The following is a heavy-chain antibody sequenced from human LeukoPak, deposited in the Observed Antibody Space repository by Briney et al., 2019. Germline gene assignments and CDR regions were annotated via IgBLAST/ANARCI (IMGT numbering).Heavy chain of an antibody. D-gene: IGHD2-2*01. CDR3: ARVGPALGYAVYYFDY. Sequence: SVKVSCKASGYTFTSYDINWVRQTPGQGLEWMGGIIPIFGTANYAQKFQGRVTITADESTSTAYMELSSLRSEDTAVYYCARVGPALGYAVYYFDYWGQGTLVTVSS. J-gene: IGHJ4*02. CDR1: GYTFTSYD. V-gene: IGHV1-69*13. CDR2: IIPIFGTA.